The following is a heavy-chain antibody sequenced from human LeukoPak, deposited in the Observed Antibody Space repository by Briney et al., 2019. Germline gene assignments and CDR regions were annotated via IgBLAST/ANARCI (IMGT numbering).Heavy chain of an antibody. CDR3: ARLTSSWSFDY. J-gene: IGHJ4*02. D-gene: IGHD6-13*01. V-gene: IGHV5-51*01. CDR2: IYPGDSDT. Sequence: GESLKISCKGSGYSFTSYWIAWVRQMPGKGLVWMGIIYPGDSDTRYSPSFQGQVTISADKSITTAYLQWSSLKASDTAMYYCARLTSSWSFDYWGQGTLVTVSS. CDR1: GYSFTSYW.